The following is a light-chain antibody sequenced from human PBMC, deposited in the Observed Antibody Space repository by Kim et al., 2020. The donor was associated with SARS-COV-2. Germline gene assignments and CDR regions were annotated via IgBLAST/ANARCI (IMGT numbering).Light chain of an antibody. Sequence: DIQMTQSPSSLSASVGDRVTITCRASQSISSYLNWYQQKPGKAPKLLIYAASCLQSGVPSRFSGSGSGTDFTLTISSLQPEDFATYYCQQSYSTPPTFGQGTKLEI. CDR1: QSISSY. CDR3: QQSYSTPPT. V-gene: IGKV1-39*01. CDR2: AAS. J-gene: IGKJ2*01.